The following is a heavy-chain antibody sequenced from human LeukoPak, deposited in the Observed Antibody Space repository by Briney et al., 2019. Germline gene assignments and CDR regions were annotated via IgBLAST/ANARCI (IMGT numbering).Heavy chain of an antibody. V-gene: IGHV3-21*04. Sequence: GGSLRLSCAASGFTFSSYSMNWVRQAPGKGLEWVSSISSSSYIYYADSVKGRFTISRDNAKNSLYLQMNSLRAEDTAVYYCAKGSGYSYGRYYFDYWGQGTLVTVSS. CDR3: AKGSGYSYGRYYFDY. CDR1: GFTFSSYS. CDR2: ISSSSYI. J-gene: IGHJ4*02. D-gene: IGHD5-18*01.